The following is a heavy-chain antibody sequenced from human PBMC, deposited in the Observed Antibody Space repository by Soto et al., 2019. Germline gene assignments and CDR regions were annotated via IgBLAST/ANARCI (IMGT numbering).Heavy chain of an antibody. D-gene: IGHD3-10*01. J-gene: IGHJ4*02. V-gene: IGHV4-59*01. CDR3: TTEGSHYYGSGSYYNAPDY. CDR1: GGYISSYD. CDR2: IYYSGST. Sequence: PSETLSVTSPVSGGYISSYDLSWIRQNPGKGLEWIGYIYYSGSTNYNPSLKSRVTISVDTSKNQFSLKLSSVTAADTAVYYCTTEGSHYYGSGSYYNAPDYWGQGTLVTVSS.